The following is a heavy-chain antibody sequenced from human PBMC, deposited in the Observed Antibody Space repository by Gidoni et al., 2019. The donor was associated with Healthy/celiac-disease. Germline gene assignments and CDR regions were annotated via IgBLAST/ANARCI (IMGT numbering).Heavy chain of an antibody. J-gene: IGHJ4*02. V-gene: IGHV4-39*01. Sequence: QLQLQESGPGLVKPSETLSLTCTVSGGSISSSSYYWGWIRQPPGKGLEWIGSIYYSGSTYYTPSLKSRVTISVDTSKNQFSLKLSSVTAADTAVYYCARQLEQWLVLDYWGQGTLVTVSS. CDR1: GGSISSSSYY. CDR2: IYYSGST. CDR3: ARQLEQWLVLDY. D-gene: IGHD6-19*01.